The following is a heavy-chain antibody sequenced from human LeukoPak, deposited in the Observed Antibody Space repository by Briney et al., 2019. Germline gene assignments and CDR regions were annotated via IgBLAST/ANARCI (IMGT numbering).Heavy chain of an antibody. D-gene: IGHD6-13*01. Sequence: GGSLRLSCAASGFTFSDYYMSWIRQAPGKGLEWVSYISSSGSTIYYADSVKGRFTISRDNAKNSLYLQMNSLRAEDTAVYYCARVIYSSSWYPGNWFYPWGQGTLVTVSS. CDR2: ISSSGSTI. V-gene: IGHV3-11*01. CDR1: GFTFSDYY. CDR3: ARVIYSSSWYPGNWFYP. J-gene: IGHJ5*02.